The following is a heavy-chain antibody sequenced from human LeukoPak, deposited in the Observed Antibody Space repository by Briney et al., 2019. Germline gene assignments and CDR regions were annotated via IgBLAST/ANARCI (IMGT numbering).Heavy chain of an antibody. CDR3: ATHSLDHSRGYSDY. Sequence: ASVKVSCKASGGTFRSYALSWVRQAPGQGLEWMGGIIPLMGTSDHAQKFEGRLAISADESTSTGYMELGNLTSEDTAVYYCATHSLDHSRGYSDYWGQGTLVIVSS. J-gene: IGHJ4*02. CDR2: IIPLMGTS. D-gene: IGHD4-23*01. CDR1: GGTFRSYA. V-gene: IGHV1-69*13.